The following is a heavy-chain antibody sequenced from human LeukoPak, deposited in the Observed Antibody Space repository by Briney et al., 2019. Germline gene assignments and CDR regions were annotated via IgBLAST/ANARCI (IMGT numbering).Heavy chain of an antibody. Sequence: PSETLSLTCTVSGNSISSGDYYWSWIRQPAGKGLEWIGRIYTSGSTNYNPSLKSRVTISGDTSKNQFSLRLSSVTAADTAVYYCARASYSYDINGWVPFDYWGQGTLVTVSS. CDR1: GNSISSGDYY. J-gene: IGHJ4*02. CDR3: ARASYSYDINGWVPFDY. CDR2: IYTSGST. V-gene: IGHV4-61*02. D-gene: IGHD3-22*01.